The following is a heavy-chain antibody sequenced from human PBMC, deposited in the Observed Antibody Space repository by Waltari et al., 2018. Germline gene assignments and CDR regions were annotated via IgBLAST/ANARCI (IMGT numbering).Heavy chain of an antibody. CDR3: AKDRNWNYEGGYYFDY. J-gene: IGHJ4*02. Sequence: EVQLVESGGGLVQPGGSLRLSCAASGFTFSSYALRLVRQAPGKGREWVSAISGSGGSTYYADSVKGRFTISRDNSKNTLYLQMNSLRAEDTAVYYCAKDRNWNYEGGYYFDYWGQGTLVTVSS. CDR1: GFTFSSYA. CDR2: ISGSGGST. V-gene: IGHV3-23*04. D-gene: IGHD1-7*01.